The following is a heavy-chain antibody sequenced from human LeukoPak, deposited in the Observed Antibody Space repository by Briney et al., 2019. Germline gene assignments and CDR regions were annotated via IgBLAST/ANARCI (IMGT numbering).Heavy chain of an antibody. D-gene: IGHD6-13*01. CDR3: ARAPAYSSSWYNWFGP. J-gene: IGHJ5*02. CDR2: MNPNSGNT. CDR1: GYTFTSYD. V-gene: IGHV1-8*01. Sequence: ASVKVSCKASGYTFTSYDINWVRQATGQGLEWMGWMNPNSGNTGYAQKFQGRVTMTRNTSISTAYMELSSLRSEDTAVYYCARAPAYSSSWYNWFGPWGQGTLVTVSS.